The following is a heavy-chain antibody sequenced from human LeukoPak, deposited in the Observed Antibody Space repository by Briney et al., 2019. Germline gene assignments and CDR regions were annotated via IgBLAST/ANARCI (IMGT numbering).Heavy chain of an antibody. CDR1: GFTFSDYA. J-gene: IGHJ3*01. Sequence: GGSLRLSCAASGFTFSDYALIWVRQAPGKGLEWISAIRGSGGTTYCADSVKGRCTISRDNSRNTVYLQMNSLRAEDAAVYFCGKDPNGDYVGAFDFWGPGTMVTVSS. V-gene: IGHV3-23*01. CDR3: GKDPNGDYVGAFDF. CDR2: IRGSGGTT. D-gene: IGHD4-17*01.